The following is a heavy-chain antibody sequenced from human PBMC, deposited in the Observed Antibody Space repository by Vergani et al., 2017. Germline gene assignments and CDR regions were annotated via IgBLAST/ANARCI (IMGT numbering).Heavy chain of an antibody. D-gene: IGHD6-13*01. CDR1: GFTFTDYG. Sequence: EVQLLESGGGLEQPGRSLRLSCRASGFTFTDYGISWVRQAQGKGLEWVGFVRNKEDGGTPEHAASVKGRFTISRDDSKAIAYLQINSLKTEDTAVYYCTTGFPVSSWSTYWGQGSLVTVAS. V-gene: IGHV3-49*04. J-gene: IGHJ4*01. CDR2: VRNKEDGGTP. CDR3: TTGFPVSSWSTY.